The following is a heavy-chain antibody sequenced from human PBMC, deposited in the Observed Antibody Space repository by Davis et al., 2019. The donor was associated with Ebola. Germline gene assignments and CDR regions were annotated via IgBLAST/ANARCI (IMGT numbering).Heavy chain of an antibody. CDR1: GGSIRSSRNY. J-gene: IGHJ4*02. D-gene: IGHD3-22*01. Sequence: SETLSLTCTVSGGSIRSSRNYWSWIRQPPGKGLEWIATIYYSGSTYYNPSLKSRLTISVDTSTNQFSLKLTSVSAADTAVYYCARNSSGFGYFDYWGQGTLVTVSS. CDR2: IYYSGST. CDR3: ARNSSGFGYFDY. V-gene: IGHV4-39*07.